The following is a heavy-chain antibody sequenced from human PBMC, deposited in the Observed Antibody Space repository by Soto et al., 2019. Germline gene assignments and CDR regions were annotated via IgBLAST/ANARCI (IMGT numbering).Heavy chain of an antibody. CDR1: GGSISSGGYY. D-gene: IGHD3-9*01. CDR3: ARGDYDILTGRGGADY. J-gene: IGHJ4*02. Sequence: QVQLQESGPGLVKPSQTLSLTCTVSGGSISSGGYYWSWIRQHPGKGLEWIGYIYYSGSTYYNPSLRSGVTISVDTSKTQFSLRLSSVTAADTAVYYCARGDYDILTGRGGADYWGQGTLVTVSS. CDR2: IYYSGST. V-gene: IGHV4-31*03.